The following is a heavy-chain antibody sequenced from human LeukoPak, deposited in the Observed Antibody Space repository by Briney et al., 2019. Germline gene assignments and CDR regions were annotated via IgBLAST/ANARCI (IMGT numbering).Heavy chain of an antibody. J-gene: IGHJ4*02. CDR2: IIPIFGTA. Sequence: SVKVSCKTSGGTFSSYAISGVRQAPGQGLEWMGGIIPIFGTANYAQKFQGRVTITADESTSTAYMELSSLRSEDTAVYYCTRSPEYSGSYHFDYWGQGTLVTVSS. CDR3: TRSPEYSGSYHFDY. CDR1: GGTFSSYA. V-gene: IGHV1-69*13. D-gene: IGHD1-26*01.